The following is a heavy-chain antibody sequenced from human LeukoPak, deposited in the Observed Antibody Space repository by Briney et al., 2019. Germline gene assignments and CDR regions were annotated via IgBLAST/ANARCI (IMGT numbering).Heavy chain of an antibody. CDR1: GFTFSSYS. Sequence: GGSLRLSCAVSGFTFSSYSMNWVRQAPGKGLEWVSSISGSSSYIYYADSVKGRFTISRDNSKNTLYLQMNSLRAEDTAVYYCARRAGGYSHPYDYWGQGILVTVSS. J-gene: IGHJ4*02. V-gene: IGHV3-21*04. CDR3: ARRAGGYSHPYDY. D-gene: IGHD4-23*01. CDR2: ISGSSSYI.